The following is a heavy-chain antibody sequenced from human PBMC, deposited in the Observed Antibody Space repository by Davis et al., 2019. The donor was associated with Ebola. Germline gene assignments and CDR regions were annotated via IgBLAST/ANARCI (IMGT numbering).Heavy chain of an antibody. CDR3: ARDVAAGGY. V-gene: IGHV4-34*01. Sequence: SCKASGGTFSSYTISWIRQPPGKGLEWIGEINHSGSTNYNPSLKSRVTISVDTSKNQFSLKLSSVTAADTAVYYCARDVAAGGYWGQGTLVTVSS. J-gene: IGHJ4*02. CDR1: GGTFSSYT. D-gene: IGHD6-25*01. CDR2: INHSGST.